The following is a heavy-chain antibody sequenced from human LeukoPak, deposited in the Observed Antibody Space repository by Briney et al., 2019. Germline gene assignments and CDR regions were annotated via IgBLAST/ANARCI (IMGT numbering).Heavy chain of an antibody. D-gene: IGHD5-24*01. CDR3: ARHTSYGSDF. V-gene: IGHV5-51*01. CDR2: IYPRDSDT. J-gene: IGHJ4*02. CDR1: GYSFSTYW. Sequence: GESLKISCKGSGYSFSTYWIGWVRQMPGKGLELMGIIYPRDSDTGYSLSFQGQVTISADKSISTAYLQWSSLKASATAMYYCARHTSYGSDFWGQGTLVTVSS.